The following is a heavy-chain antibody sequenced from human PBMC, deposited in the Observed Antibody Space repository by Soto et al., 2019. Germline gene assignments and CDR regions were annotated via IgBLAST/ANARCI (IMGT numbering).Heavy chain of an antibody. CDR2: INAGNGDT. D-gene: IGHD1-1*01. CDR1: RYSFTTYA. V-gene: IGHV1-3*01. CDR3: ARDPGTGAALRAYHFVY. J-gene: IGHJ4*02. Sequence: ASVKVSCKASRYSFTTYALHWVRQAPGQRLEWMGWINAGNGDTKYSEKFQGRVTITRDTSANTAYMELSSLRSEDTSVYYCARDPGTGAALRAYHFVYWGQGTLVTVSS.